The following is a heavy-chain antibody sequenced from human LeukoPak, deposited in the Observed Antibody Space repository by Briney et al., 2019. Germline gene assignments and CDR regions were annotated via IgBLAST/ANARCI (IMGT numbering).Heavy chain of an antibody. CDR1: GFTFSSYG. V-gene: IGHV3-30*18. CDR3: AKGLLQYSSGWYIFDY. Sequence: GGSLRLSCAASGFTFSSYGMHWVRQAPGKGLEWVAVISYDGGNKYYADSVKGRFTISRDNSKNTLYLQMNSLRAEDTAVYYCAKGLLQYSSGWYIFDYWGQGTLVTVSS. CDR2: ISYDGGNK. D-gene: IGHD6-19*01. J-gene: IGHJ4*02.